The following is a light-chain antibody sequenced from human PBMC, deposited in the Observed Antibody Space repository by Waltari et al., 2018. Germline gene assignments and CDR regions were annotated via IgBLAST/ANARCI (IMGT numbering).Light chain of an antibody. CDR2: WAS. CDR1: QTVFDSSTNKNY. Sequence: DIVMTQYPDSLAVSLCERATINCMSSQTVFDSSTNKNYVAWYQQKAGHPPKLLIYWASTRESGVPDRFSGSESGTEFTLTVSSLQAEDVAIYYCQQYYTIPYTFGQGTKLEI. J-gene: IGKJ2*01. V-gene: IGKV4-1*01. CDR3: QQYYTIPYT.